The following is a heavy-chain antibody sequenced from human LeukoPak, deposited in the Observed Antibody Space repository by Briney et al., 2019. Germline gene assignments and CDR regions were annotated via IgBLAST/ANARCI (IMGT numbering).Heavy chain of an antibody. V-gene: IGHV4-38-2*02. CDR1: GYSISSGYY. Sequence: SETLSLTCAVSGYSISSGYYWGWIRQPPGKGLEWIGCIYHSGSTYYNPSLKSRVTISVDTSKNQFSLKLSSVTAADTAVYYCARDRRGMVREYYFDYWGQGTLVTVSS. CDR2: IYHSGST. D-gene: IGHD3-10*01. CDR3: ARDRRGMVREYYFDY. J-gene: IGHJ4*02.